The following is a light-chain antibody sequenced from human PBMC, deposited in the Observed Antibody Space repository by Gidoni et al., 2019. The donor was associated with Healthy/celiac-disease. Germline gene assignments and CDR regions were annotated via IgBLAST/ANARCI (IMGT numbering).Light chain of an antibody. Sequence: IQMTQSPSSLSASVGDRVTITCRASQSISSYLNWYQQKPGKAPKLLIYAASSLQSGVPSRFRGSGSGTEFTLTISSLQPEDVATDYCQKSYSTPPWTFGQGTKVEIK. V-gene: IGKV1-39*01. CDR3: QKSYSTPPWT. CDR1: QSISSY. CDR2: AAS. J-gene: IGKJ1*01.